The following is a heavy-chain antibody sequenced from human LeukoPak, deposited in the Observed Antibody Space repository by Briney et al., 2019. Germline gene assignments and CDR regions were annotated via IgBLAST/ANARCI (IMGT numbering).Heavy chain of an antibody. CDR3: ARDPSGSYNPNYYYYYMDI. J-gene: IGHJ6*03. V-gene: IGHV1-18*01. D-gene: IGHD1-26*01. CDR1: GYTFTSYG. CDR2: ISAYNGNT. Sequence: ASVKVSCKASGYTFTSYGISWVRQAPGQGLEWMGWISAYNGNTNYAQKLQGRVTMTTDTSTSTAYMELRSLRSDDTAVYYCARDPSGSYNPNYYYYYMDIRGKGTTVTVSS.